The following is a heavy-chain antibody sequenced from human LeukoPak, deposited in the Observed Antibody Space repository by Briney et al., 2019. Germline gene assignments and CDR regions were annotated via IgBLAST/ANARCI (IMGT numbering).Heavy chain of an antibody. V-gene: IGHV1-2*02. CDR3: ARVGATYYDFWSGYPGVDY. D-gene: IGHD3-3*01. CDR1: GYTFTGYY. Sequence: ASVKVSCKASGYTFTGYYMHWVRQAPGQGLEWMGWINPNSGGTNYAQKFQGRVTMTRDTSISTAYMELSRLRSDDTAVYYCARVGATYYDFWSGYPGVDYWGQGTLVTVS. J-gene: IGHJ4*02. CDR2: INPNSGGT.